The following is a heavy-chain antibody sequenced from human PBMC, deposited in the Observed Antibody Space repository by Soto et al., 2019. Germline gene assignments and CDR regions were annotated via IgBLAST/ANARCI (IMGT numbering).Heavy chain of an antibody. CDR1: GFTFSSYA. CDR3: PKELPSFSDSSGSYPHYFDH. Sequence: GGSLRLSCAASGFTFSSYAMSWVRQAPGKGLEWVSAISGSGGSTYYADSVKGRFTISRDNSKNTLYLQMNSLRAEDTAVYYRPKELPSFSDSSGSYPHYFDHWGQGTLVTVSS. J-gene: IGHJ4*02. CDR2: ISGSGGST. V-gene: IGHV3-23*01. D-gene: IGHD3-22*01.